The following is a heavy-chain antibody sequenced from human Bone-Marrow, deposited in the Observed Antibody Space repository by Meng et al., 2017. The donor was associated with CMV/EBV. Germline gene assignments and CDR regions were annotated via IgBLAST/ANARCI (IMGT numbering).Heavy chain of an antibody. CDR3: ARFNDAFDI. Sequence: GESLKISCAASGFTFSSYGMHWVRQAPGKGLEWVAVIWYDGSNKYYADSVKGRFTISRDNSKNTLYLQMSSLRAEDTAVYYCARFNDAFDILGQETMVTF. CDR1: GFTFSSYG. V-gene: IGHV3-33*01. CDR2: IWYDGSNK. J-gene: IGHJ3*02.